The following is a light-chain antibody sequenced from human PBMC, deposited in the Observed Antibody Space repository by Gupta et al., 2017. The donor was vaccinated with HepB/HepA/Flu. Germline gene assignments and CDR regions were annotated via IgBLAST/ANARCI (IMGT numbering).Light chain of an antibody. CDR1: QHLLFSDGNTF. CDR3: GQGKHWPIT. V-gene: IGKV2-30*01. Sequence: DVVMTQSPLSLPVTLGKSASISCRSSQHLLFSDGNTFLHWFQQRPGQSPRRLIYRGSNRDSGVPDRFSGSGSGTXFTLEIXRVEAEDVGVYYCGQGKHWPITFGXGTKVEIK. J-gene: IGKJ4*01. CDR2: RGS.